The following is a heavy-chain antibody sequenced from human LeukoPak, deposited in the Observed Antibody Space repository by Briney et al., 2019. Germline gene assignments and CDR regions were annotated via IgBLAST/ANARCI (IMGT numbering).Heavy chain of an antibody. CDR3: SRRRGDNVVDY. D-gene: IGHD4-17*01. V-gene: IGHV1-8*01. CDR2: MNPNSGNT. Sequence: VASVKVSCKASGYTFTSYDINWVRQATGQGLEWMGWMNPNSGNTGYAQKFQGRVTMTRDTSISTAYMELSRLRSDDTAVYYCSRRRGDNVVDYWGQGTLVTVSS. J-gene: IGHJ4*02. CDR1: GYTFTSYD.